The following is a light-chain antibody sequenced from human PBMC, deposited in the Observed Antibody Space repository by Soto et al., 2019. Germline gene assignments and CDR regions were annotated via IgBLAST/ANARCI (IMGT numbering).Light chain of an antibody. Sequence: DIQMTQSPSSLSASVGDRGTITCRASQSIRTYLNWYQQKPGKAPKVLISATSNLQSGVPSRFSGSGSGTDFTLTISSLQPEDFGTYYCQQSYSTPRTFGQGTKVDIK. CDR1: QSIRTY. V-gene: IGKV1-39*01. CDR3: QQSYSTPRT. J-gene: IGKJ1*01. CDR2: ATS.